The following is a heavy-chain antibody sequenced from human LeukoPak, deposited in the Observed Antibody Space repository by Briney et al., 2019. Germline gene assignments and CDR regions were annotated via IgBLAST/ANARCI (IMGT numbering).Heavy chain of an antibody. Sequence: PSETLSLTCTVSGGSISSGSYYWSWTRQPAGKGLEWIGRIYTSGSTNYNPSLKSRVTISVDTSKNQFSLKLSSVTAADTAVYYCARARGRYRNYYYYMDVWGKGTTVTVSS. D-gene: IGHD3-16*02. J-gene: IGHJ6*03. CDR1: GGSISSGSYY. CDR3: ARARGRYRNYYYYMDV. CDR2: IYTSGST. V-gene: IGHV4-61*02.